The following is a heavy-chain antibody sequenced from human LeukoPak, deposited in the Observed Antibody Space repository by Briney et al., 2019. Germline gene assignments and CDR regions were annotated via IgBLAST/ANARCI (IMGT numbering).Heavy chain of an antibody. CDR3: ARHRSGSYSPNYYFDY. Sequence: SETLSLTCTVSGGSISSYYWSWIRQPPGKGLEWIGYIYYSGSTNYNPSLKSRVTISVDTSKNQFSPKLSSVTAADTAVYYCARHRSGSYSPNYYFDYWGQGTLVTVSS. V-gene: IGHV4-59*08. J-gene: IGHJ4*02. CDR1: GGSISSYY. CDR2: IYYSGST. D-gene: IGHD1-26*01.